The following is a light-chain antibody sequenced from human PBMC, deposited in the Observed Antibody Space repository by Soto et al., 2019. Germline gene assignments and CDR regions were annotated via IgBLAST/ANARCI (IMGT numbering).Light chain of an antibody. Sequence: EIVMTQSPATLSVSPGERATLSCRASQSVSINLAWYQQKPGQAPRLLIYGASTRATGIPARFSGSGSGTEFTLTISSLQSEDFVVYYCQQYNSWPPITFGQGTRLEI. J-gene: IGKJ5*01. CDR1: QSVSIN. CDR3: QQYNSWPPIT. V-gene: IGKV3-15*01. CDR2: GAS.